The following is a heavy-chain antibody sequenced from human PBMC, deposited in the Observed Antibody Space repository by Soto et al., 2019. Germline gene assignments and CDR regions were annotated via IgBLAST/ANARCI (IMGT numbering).Heavy chain of an antibody. Sequence: GSLSLSCAASGFSFSSDAMTWGCHAPGKGLGWVSGVSGTGGSAYYEDSVKGRFTISRDKSTNTLYLHMNRLRAEDTAVYCCARGFAYGDYDFEYWGQGTLVTVSS. D-gene: IGHD4-17*01. J-gene: IGHJ4*02. CDR1: GFSFSSDA. CDR2: VSGTGGSA. CDR3: ARGFAYGDYDFEY. V-gene: IGHV3-23*01.